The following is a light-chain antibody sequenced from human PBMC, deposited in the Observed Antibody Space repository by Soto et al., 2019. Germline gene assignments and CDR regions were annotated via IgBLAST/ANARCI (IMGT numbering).Light chain of an antibody. J-gene: IGKJ2*01. V-gene: IGKV3-11*01. CDR1: QSVGTS. CDR3: QQRSQWPWYT. CDR2: DAS. Sequence: EIVLTQSPATLSLSPGEGATLSCRASQSVGTSLLWYQQKPGQAPSLLIYDASNRFSGIPARFSGSGSATDFTLTISSQEPEDVAVYYCQQRSQWPWYTFGQGTKLEI.